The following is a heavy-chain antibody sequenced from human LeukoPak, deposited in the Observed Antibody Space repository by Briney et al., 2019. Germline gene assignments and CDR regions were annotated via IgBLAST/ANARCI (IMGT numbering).Heavy chain of an antibody. CDR1: GYTFTSYD. D-gene: IGHD5-18*01. Sequence: GASVKVSCKASGYTFTSYDINWVRQATGQGLEWMGWMNPNSGNTGYAQKFQGRVTMTRNTSISTAYMELSSLRSEDTAVYYCARNREDWIQLWFDYWGQRTLVTVSS. J-gene: IGHJ5*01. CDR3: ARNREDWIQLWFDY. CDR2: MNPNSGNT. V-gene: IGHV1-8*01.